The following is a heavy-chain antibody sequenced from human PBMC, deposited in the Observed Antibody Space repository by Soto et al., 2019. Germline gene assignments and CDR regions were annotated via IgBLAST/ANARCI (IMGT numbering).Heavy chain of an antibody. CDR3: ASTGGYSYRYWDTDYYYYGMDV. V-gene: IGHV3-53*01. CDR2: IYSGGST. J-gene: IGHJ6*02. Sequence: GGSLRLSCAASGFTVSSNYMSWVRQAPGKGLEWVSVIYSGGSTYYADSVKGRFTISRDNSKNTLYLQMNSLRAEDTAVYYCASTGGYSYRYWDTDYYYYGMDVWGQGTTVTVSS. D-gene: IGHD5-18*01. CDR1: GFTVSSNY.